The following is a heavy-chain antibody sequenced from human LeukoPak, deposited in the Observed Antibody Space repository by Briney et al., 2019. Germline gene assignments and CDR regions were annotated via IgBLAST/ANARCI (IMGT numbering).Heavy chain of an antibody. V-gene: IGHV3-20*04. CDR2: INWNGGST. CDR1: GFTFDDYG. D-gene: IGHD1-7*01. CDR3: ARSGTGGRTGTTMDFNY. Sequence: RPGGSLRLSCAASGFTFDDYGMSWLRHAPGKGLEWVSGINWNGGSTGYADSVKGRFTISRDNAKNSLYLQMNSLRAEDTALYYCARSGTGGRTGTTMDFNYWGQGTLVTVSS. J-gene: IGHJ4*02.